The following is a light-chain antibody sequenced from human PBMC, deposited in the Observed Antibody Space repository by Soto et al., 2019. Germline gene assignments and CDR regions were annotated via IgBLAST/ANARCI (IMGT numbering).Light chain of an antibody. CDR2: AAS. Sequence: DIQMTQSPSSLSASVGDRVTITCRASQSISSYLNWYQQKPGKAPNLLIYAASTLPSGVPSRFSGSGSGTDYTLTIRSLQPEDFATYYCQQTSTTVLTFGGGTKVEIK. J-gene: IGKJ4*01. V-gene: IGKV1-39*01. CDR1: QSISSY. CDR3: QQTSTTVLT.